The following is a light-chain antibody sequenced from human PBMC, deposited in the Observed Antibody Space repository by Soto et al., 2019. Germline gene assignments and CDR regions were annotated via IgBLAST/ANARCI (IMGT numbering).Light chain of an antibody. Sequence: QSALTQPPSVSGAQGQRVTISCSGSSSNIGAGYDVQWYQQHPGKAPKLLISGNSNRPSGVPDRFSGSESGTSASLAITGLQAEDEAHYHCQSYDTSLNAKVFGGGTKLTVL. J-gene: IGLJ3*02. V-gene: IGLV1-40*01. CDR2: GNS. CDR3: QSYDTSLNAKV. CDR1: SSNIGAGYD.